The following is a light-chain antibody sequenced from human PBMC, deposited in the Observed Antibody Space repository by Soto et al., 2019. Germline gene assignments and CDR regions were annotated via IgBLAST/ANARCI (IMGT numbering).Light chain of an antibody. Sequence: DIVMTQSPVTLSVPPGETATVSCRASQSIRRNLAWYQQSPGQAPRLLIFGASTRATDVPGRFSGRGSETDFTLTISGLQSEDFAVYYCQQYDNWPRTFGPGTKVEIK. V-gene: IGKV3D-15*01. CDR3: QQYDNWPRT. CDR2: GAS. J-gene: IGKJ1*01. CDR1: QSIRRN.